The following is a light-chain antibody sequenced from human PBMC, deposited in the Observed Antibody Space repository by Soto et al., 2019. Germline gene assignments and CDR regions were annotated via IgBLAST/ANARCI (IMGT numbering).Light chain of an antibody. Sequence: DIVMTQSPDSLTMSLGERATINCKSSQSVLYSSVNKNYLTWYQQKPGQPPKLLISWASTRESGVPDRFSGSGSGTDFTLTISTLQAEDVAVYYCQQYYTTPYTFGQGTKLEIK. CDR3: QQYYTTPYT. J-gene: IGKJ2*01. V-gene: IGKV4-1*01. CDR2: WAS. CDR1: QSVLYSSVNKNY.